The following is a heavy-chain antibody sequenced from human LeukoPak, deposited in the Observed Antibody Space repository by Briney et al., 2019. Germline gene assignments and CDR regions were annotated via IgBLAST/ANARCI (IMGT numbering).Heavy chain of an antibody. CDR1: GGSIRSYY. J-gene: IGHJ4*02. CDR2: ISYTGYT. CDR3: ARGRNDNGGMFFDS. Sequence: SETLSLTCTVSGGSIRSYYWAWIRQPPGKGLEFIGFISYTGYTSYSPSLKSRVAISVDTSKSQFSLRLGSMTAADTAVYYCARGRNDNGGMFFDSWGQGTLVTVSS. V-gene: IGHV4-59*13. D-gene: IGHD4-23*01.